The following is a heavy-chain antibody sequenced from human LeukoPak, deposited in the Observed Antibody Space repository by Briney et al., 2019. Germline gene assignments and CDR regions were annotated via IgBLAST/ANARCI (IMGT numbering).Heavy chain of an antibody. D-gene: IGHD3-9*01. J-gene: IGHJ4*02. CDR2: IYYSGST. V-gene: IGHV4-39*01. Sequence: PSETLSLTCTVSGGSISSSSYYWGWIRQPPWKGLEWIGSIYYSGSTYYNPSLKSRVTISVDTSKNQFSLKLSSVTAADTAVYYCARQGGRYFDWLLTYFDYWGQGTLVTVSS. CDR1: GGSISSSSYY. CDR3: ARQGGRYFDWLLTYFDY.